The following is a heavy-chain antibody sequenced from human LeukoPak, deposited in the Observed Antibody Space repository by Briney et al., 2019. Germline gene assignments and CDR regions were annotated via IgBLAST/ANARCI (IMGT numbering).Heavy chain of an antibody. Sequence: GESLKISCKGSGYSFARYWIAWVRQMPGKGLEWMGIIYPGDSDTRHSPSFRGQVTISADKSISTAYLQWSSLKASDTAIYYCARLSGSYYSPMDVWGKGTAVTISS. CDR1: GYSFARYW. CDR3: ARLSGSYYSPMDV. D-gene: IGHD1-26*01. V-gene: IGHV5-51*01. J-gene: IGHJ6*03. CDR2: IYPGDSDT.